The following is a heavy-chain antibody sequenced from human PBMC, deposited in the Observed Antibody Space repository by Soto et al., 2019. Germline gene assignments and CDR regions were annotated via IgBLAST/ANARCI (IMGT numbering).Heavy chain of an antibody. Sequence: EVQLVESGGGLVQPGGSLRLSCAASGFTFSGYWMSWVRQAPGKGLEWVANIKQDGSEKYYVDSVKGRFTISRDNAKNSLYLLMNSLRAEDTAVYYCAKNNRYCSSPNGFLFEYWGQGTMVTVSS. D-gene: IGHD2-2*01. CDR1: GFTFSGYW. J-gene: IGHJ4*02. CDR2: IKQDGSEK. CDR3: AKNNRYCSSPNGFLFEY. V-gene: IGHV3-7*01.